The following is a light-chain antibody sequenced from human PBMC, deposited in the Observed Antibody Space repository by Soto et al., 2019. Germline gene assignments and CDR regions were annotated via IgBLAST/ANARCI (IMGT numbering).Light chain of an antibody. CDR2: ASS. Sequence: DIQMTQSPSSLSASVGDRVTITCRVSQGISTYLIWYQQRQGKAPKLLIYASSNLVSGVPSRFTGSGCGTEFTLTISSLQPEDFATYYCQQSYRTPYTSGQGTKLETK. CDR3: QQSYRTPYT. J-gene: IGKJ2*01. V-gene: IGKV1-39*01. CDR1: QGISTY.